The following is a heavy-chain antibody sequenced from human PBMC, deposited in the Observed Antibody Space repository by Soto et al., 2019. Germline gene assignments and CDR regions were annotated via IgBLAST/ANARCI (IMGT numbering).Heavy chain of an antibody. V-gene: IGHV3-33*01. D-gene: IGHD2-21*02. CDR1: GFTFSTYG. CDR3: ARAGPYCGSDCYPWAFDI. CDR2: IWYEGLNI. J-gene: IGHJ3*02. Sequence: QVQLVESGGGVVQPGTSLRLSCAASGFTFSTYGMHWVRQTPGKGLEWVAIIWYEGLNIYYADSVKGRFTISRDDSKNKVYLEMNSLRPGDTAVYYCARAGPYCGSDCYPWAFDIWGHGTVVTVSS.